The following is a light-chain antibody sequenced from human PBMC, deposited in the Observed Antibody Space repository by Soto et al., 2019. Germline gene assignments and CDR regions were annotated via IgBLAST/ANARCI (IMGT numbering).Light chain of an antibody. CDR3: QQYDSFSVT. J-gene: IGKJ1*01. V-gene: IGKV3-20*01. CDR1: QSVSSSY. CDR2: GAS. Sequence: EIVLTQSPGTLSLSPGERATLSCRASQSVSSSYLAWYQQKPGQAPRLLIYGASSRATGIPPRFSGSGSGTEFTLTISSLQPDDFATYYCQQYDSFSVTFGQGTKVDIK.